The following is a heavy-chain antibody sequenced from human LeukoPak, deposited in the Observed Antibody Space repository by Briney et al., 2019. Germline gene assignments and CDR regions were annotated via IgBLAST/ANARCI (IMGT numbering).Heavy chain of an antibody. D-gene: IGHD2-2*01. CDR1: GFTFSNYA. CDR2: ISYNGGSE. J-gene: IGHJ3*01. CDR3: ARVPRACGAGASCQGAFDV. V-gene: IGHV3-64*02. Sequence: GGSLRLSCAASGFTFSNYAMSWVRQAPGKGLGYVSNISYNGGSENYEDSVKGRFTISRDNSKNTLYLQVGSLRDEDMAVYYCARVPRACGAGASCQGAFDVWGQGTMVTVSS.